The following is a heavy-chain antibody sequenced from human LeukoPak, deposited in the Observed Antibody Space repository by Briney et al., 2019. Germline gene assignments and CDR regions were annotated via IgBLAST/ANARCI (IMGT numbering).Heavy chain of an antibody. V-gene: IGHV4-39*01. CDR1: GGSISNRNYH. D-gene: IGHD3-10*01. Sequence: SETLSLTCTVSGGSISNRNYHWGWIRQPPGKALKWIGNIFYSGSTYYSPSLKSRVTISVDTSNNRFSLKLSSVIAADTAVYYCARHSDYYDAFDIWGQGTMVTVSS. CDR2: IFYSGST. J-gene: IGHJ3*02. CDR3: ARHSDYYDAFDI.